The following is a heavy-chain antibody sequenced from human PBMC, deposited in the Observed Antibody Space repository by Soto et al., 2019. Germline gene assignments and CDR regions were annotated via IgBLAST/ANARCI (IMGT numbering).Heavy chain of an antibody. V-gene: IGHV3-23*01. CDR2: ITSVGYT. CDR1: GFSFSNYA. Sequence: GGSLRLSCATSGFSFSNYAMSWVRQAPGKGLEWVAAITSVGYTYYVDSLKGRFTISRDNSKNTLYLQMNSLRAEDAAVYYCARERDGYPSGFDYWGQGTLVTVSS. D-gene: IGHD5-12*01. CDR3: ARERDGYPSGFDY. J-gene: IGHJ4*02.